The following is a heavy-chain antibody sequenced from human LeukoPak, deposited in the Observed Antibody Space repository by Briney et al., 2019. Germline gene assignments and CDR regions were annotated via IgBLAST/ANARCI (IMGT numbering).Heavy chain of an antibody. CDR1: GFTFDDYA. V-gene: IGHV3-9*01. J-gene: IGHJ1*01. CDR2: ISWNSGIV. D-gene: IGHD3-10*01. CDR3: GRFYGSGSYYALEYFQH. Sequence: PGRSLRLSCAASGFTFDDYAMHWVRQAPGKGLEWVSSISWNSGIVGYADSVRGRFTISRDNAKNSLYLQMNSLRAEDTAVYYCGRFYGSGSYYALEYFQHWGQGTLVTVSS.